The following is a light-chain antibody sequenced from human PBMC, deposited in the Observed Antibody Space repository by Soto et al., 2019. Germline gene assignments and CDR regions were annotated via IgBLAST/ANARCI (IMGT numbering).Light chain of an antibody. J-gene: IGKJ1*01. CDR3: QQYTSSSPWT. V-gene: IGKV1-5*01. CDR1: QTISSW. CDR2: DAS. Sequence: GDRVTITCRASQTISSWLAWYQQKPGKAPNLLIYDASTLESGVPSRFSGSGSGTEFTLTITSLQPDDFATYYCQQYTSSSPWTFGQGTKVEIK.